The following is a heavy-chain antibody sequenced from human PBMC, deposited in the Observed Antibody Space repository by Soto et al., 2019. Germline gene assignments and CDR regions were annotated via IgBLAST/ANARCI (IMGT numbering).Heavy chain of an antibody. Sequence: SETLSLTCTVSGGSVSSGNYYWSWIRQTPGKGLEWIGYVYNSGSSNVNNSGSTNYSPSLKSRVTISLGTSRNQVSLKLSSVTAADTAVYYCTRVGGYYGDYPNSDYWGPGTLVTVSS. CDR1: GGSVSSGNYY. J-gene: IGHJ4*02. CDR3: TRVGGYYGDYPNSDY. V-gene: IGHV4-61*01. D-gene: IGHD4-17*01. CDR2: VYNSGSSNVNNSGST.